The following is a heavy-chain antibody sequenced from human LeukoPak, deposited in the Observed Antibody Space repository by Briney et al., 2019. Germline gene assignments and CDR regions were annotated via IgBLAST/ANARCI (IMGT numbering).Heavy chain of an antibody. CDR2: IHYSGST. CDR1: GGSISSYY. V-gene: IGHV4-59*01. Sequence: PSETLSLTCSVSGGSISSYYWTWIRQFPGQGLEWIGYIHYSGSTNHNPSLRSRVTMSVDTSRNQFSLKLSSVTAADTAVYFCVRVGGTGHFDDWGQGTLVTVS. D-gene: IGHD1-1*01. J-gene: IGHJ4*02. CDR3: VRVGGTGHFDD.